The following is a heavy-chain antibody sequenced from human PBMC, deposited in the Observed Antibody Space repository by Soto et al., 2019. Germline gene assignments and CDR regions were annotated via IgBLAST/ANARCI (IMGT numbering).Heavy chain of an antibody. CDR1: CGSFIGYY. Sequence: PSETLSLTCAFYCGSFIGYYWSWIRQPPGKGLEWIGEINHSGSTNYNPSLKSRVTISVDTSKNQFSLKLSSVTAADTAVYYCARIYSCGGDCYNWFDPWGQGTLVTVSS. CDR2: INHSGST. D-gene: IGHD2-21*02. J-gene: IGHJ5*02. V-gene: IGHV4-34*01. CDR3: ARIYSCGGDCYNWFDP.